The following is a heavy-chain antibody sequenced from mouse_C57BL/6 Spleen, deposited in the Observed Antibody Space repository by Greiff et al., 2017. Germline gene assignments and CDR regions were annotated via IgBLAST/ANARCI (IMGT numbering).Heavy chain of an antibody. CDR1: GYTFTDYY. CDR3: ARRDGYGDYYAMDY. V-gene: IGHV1-19*01. J-gene: IGHJ4*01. Sequence: EVQLQQSGPVLVKPGASVKMSCKASGYTFTDYYMNWVKQSHGKSLEWIGVINPYNGGTSYNQKFKGKATLTVDKSSSTAYMELNSLTSEDSAVYYCARRDGYGDYYAMDYWGQGTSVTVSS. CDR2: INPYNGGT. D-gene: IGHD2-2*01.